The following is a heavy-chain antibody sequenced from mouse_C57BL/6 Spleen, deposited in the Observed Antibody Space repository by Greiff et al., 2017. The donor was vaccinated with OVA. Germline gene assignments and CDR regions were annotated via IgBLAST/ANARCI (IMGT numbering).Heavy chain of an antibody. CDR3: ARYGNLYAMDY. D-gene: IGHD2-1*01. CDR1: GYSITRGYY. V-gene: IGHV3-6*01. Sequence: EVQVVESGPGLVKPSQSLSLTCSVTGYSITRGYYWNWIRQFPGNKLEWMGYISYDGSNNYNPSLKNRISITRDTSKNQFFLKLNSVTTEDTATYYCARYGNLYAMDYWGQGTSVTVSS. J-gene: IGHJ4*01. CDR2: ISYDGSN.